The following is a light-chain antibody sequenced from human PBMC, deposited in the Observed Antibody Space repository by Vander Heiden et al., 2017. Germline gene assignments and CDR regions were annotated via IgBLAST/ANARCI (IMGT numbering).Light chain of an antibody. CDR2: AAS. Sequence: DIQLTQSQSSVSASVADRVTITCRASQGVSRWLAWYQQKPGKAPKLLIYAASSLESGVSSRFSGSGSGTEFTLTISSLQPDDFATYYCQQANVFPYTFGQGTKVQIK. CDR3: QQANVFPYT. V-gene: IGKV1-12*02. CDR1: QGVSRW. J-gene: IGKJ2*01.